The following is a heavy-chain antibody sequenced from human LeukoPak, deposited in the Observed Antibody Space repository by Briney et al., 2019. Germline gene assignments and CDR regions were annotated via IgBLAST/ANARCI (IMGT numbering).Heavy chain of an antibody. J-gene: IGHJ4*02. CDR3: ARDLRGSGSYYNAFGY. V-gene: IGHV1-18*01. CDR1: GYTFTSYG. Sequence: ASVKVSCKASGYTFTSYGISWVRQAPGQGLEWMGWISAYNGNTNFAQKLQGRVTMTTDTSTGTAYMELRSLRSDDTAVYYCARDLRGSGSYYNAFGYWGQGTLVTVSS. D-gene: IGHD3-10*01. CDR2: ISAYNGNT.